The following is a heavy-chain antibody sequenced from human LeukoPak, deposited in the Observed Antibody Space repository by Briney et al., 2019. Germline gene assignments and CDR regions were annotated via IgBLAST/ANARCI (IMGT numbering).Heavy chain of an antibody. V-gene: IGHV3-9*01. Sequence: GGSLRLSCAASGFTFGSYAMNWVRQAPGKGLEWVSGISWNSGSIGYADSVKGRFTISRDNAKNSLYLQMNSLRAEDTALYYCAKSVVVAAHDAFDIWGQGTMVTVSS. J-gene: IGHJ3*02. CDR1: GFTFGSYA. CDR2: ISWNSGSI. CDR3: AKSVVVAAHDAFDI. D-gene: IGHD2-15*01.